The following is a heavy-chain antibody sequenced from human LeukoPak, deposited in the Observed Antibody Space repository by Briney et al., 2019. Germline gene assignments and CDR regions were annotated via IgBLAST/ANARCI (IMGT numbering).Heavy chain of an antibody. V-gene: IGHV1-46*01. CDR2: INPSGDST. CDR1: GYSFTSYY. D-gene: IGHD1-14*01. J-gene: IGHJ4*02. CDR3: ARGRDNPEDY. Sequence: GASVKVSCKASGYSFTSYYIHWVRQAPGQGLEWMGIINPSGDSTSCAQKFQGRVTMTRDTSTSTVYMELSSLRSEDTAVYYCARGRDNPEDYWGQGTLVTVSS.